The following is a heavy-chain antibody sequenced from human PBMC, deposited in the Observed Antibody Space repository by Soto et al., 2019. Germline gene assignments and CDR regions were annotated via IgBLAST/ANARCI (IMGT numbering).Heavy chain of an antibody. J-gene: IGHJ4*02. Sequence: ASVKVSCKASGYTFTSYGISWVRQAPGQGLEWMAWISAYNGNTNYAQKFQVRVTMTTDTSTSTAYMELRSLRSDDTAVYYCARDHFIIDYYDSSGYLYYFDYWGQGALVTVSS. CDR1: GYTFTSYG. V-gene: IGHV1-18*01. D-gene: IGHD3-22*01. CDR3: ARDHFIIDYYDSSGYLYYFDY. CDR2: ISAYNGNT.